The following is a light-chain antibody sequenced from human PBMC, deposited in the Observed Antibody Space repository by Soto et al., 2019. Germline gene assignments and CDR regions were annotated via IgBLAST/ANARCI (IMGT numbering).Light chain of an antibody. Sequence: ESVLTQSPGTLSLSPGERATLSCRASQTVNSRFLTWYQHKPGQAPRLLIYGASIRAPGIPDRFSGSRSGADFTLTSTRLDPDDFAVYYCQQFDDSRPAFTFGRGTKLEI. CDR2: GAS. J-gene: IGKJ2*01. CDR1: QTVNSRF. CDR3: QQFDDSRPAFT. V-gene: IGKV3-20*01.